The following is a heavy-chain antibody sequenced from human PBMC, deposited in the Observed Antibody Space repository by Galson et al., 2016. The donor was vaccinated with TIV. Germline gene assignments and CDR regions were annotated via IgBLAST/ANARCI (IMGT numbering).Heavy chain of an antibody. Sequence: SLRLSCAASGFIFRRYSMNWVRQAPGKGLEWVSTISSSSDYRFYADSVKGRFTISRDNARNSLHLQINSLRVEDTAVYYCARVRDFYDSSSYSPDAFDMWGQGTMVTVSS. CDR3: ARVRDFYDSSSYSPDAFDM. J-gene: IGHJ3*02. D-gene: IGHD3-22*01. V-gene: IGHV3-21*01. CDR1: GFIFRRYS. CDR2: ISSSSDYR.